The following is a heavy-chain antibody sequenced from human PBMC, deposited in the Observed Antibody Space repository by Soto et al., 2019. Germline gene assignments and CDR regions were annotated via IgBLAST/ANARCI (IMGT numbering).Heavy chain of an antibody. D-gene: IGHD2-2*01. Sequence: GGSLRLSCAASGFTVSDYYMSWIRQAPGKGLEWLSYIDTSGLTMDYADSVKGRFTISRDNAKNSLYPQMNSLRAEDTALYYCVKDMGGLGYCTSTTCYMGFDYWGQGTLVTVSS. CDR3: VKDMGGLGYCTSTTCYMGFDY. V-gene: IGHV3-11*01. CDR1: GFTVSDYY. CDR2: IDTSGLTM. J-gene: IGHJ4*02.